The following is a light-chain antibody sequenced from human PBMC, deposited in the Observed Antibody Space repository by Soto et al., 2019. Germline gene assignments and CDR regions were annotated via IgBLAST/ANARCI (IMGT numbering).Light chain of an antibody. V-gene: IGKV1-27*01. J-gene: IGKJ5*01. Sequence: DFQISQSPSSLSASGRSTFTLTCRASQGFTNFLAWYQQKPGKAPKLLIYAASTLQSGVPPRFSGSGSGTHFTLTISSLQPEDAATYYCQKYNTAPYTLAQGTRLEIK. CDR2: AAS. CDR3: QKYNTAPYT. CDR1: QGFTNF.